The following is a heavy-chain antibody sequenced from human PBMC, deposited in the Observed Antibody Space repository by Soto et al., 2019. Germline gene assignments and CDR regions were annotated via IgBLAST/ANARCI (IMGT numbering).Heavy chain of an antibody. D-gene: IGHD3-10*01. CDR3: AREMTYYYGSGTNWFDP. J-gene: IGHJ5*02. CDR2: IYYSGST. V-gene: IGHV4-59*01. Sequence: SETLSLTCTVSGGSISSYYWSWIRQPPGKGLEWIGYIYYSGSTNYNPSLKSRVTISVDTSKNQFSLKLSSVTAADTAVYYCAREMTYYYGSGTNWFDPWGQGTLVTVSS. CDR1: GGSISSYY.